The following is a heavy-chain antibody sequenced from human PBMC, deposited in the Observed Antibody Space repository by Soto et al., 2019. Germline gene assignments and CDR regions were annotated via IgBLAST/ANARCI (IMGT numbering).Heavy chain of an antibody. J-gene: IGHJ6*02. CDR2: IRGYNGNT. V-gene: IGHV1-18*01. Sequence: GASVKVSCKASGYTSGNFGLSWVRQAPEQGLEWMGLIRGYNGNTNSAQKFQGRVTMTTDTSTTTAYMEVSSLTSDDTAVYYCARDKGYGFGWSSSSGMDVWGQGTTVTVSS. CDR1: GYTSGNFG. CDR3: ARDKGYGFGWSSSSGMDV. D-gene: IGHD5-18*01.